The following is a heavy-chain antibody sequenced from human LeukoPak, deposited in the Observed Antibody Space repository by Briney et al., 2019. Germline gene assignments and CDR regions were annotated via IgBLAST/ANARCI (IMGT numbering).Heavy chain of an antibody. CDR2: ISAYNGNT. Sequence: GASVKVSCKASGYTFTSYGISWVRQAPGQGLEWMGWISAYNGNTNYAQKLQGRVTMTTDTSTSTAYMELRSLRSDDTAVYYCARAQQLGQLTPVFFPADYWGQGTLVTVSS. CDR1: GYTFTSYG. D-gene: IGHD6-13*01. V-gene: IGHV1-18*01. CDR3: ARAQQLGQLTPVFFPADY. J-gene: IGHJ4*02.